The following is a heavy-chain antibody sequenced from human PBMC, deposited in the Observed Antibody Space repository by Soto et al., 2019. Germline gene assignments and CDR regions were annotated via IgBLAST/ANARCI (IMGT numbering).Heavy chain of an antibody. CDR2: ISGSGGDT. J-gene: IGHJ6*02. CDR3: AKILSTVTTYYYGMDV. CDR1: GFSFSTYP. V-gene: IGHV3-23*01. D-gene: IGHD4-17*01. Sequence: EVQLLESGGGLVQPGGSLRLSCAASGFSFSTYPMTWVRQAPGKRLEGVSSISGSGGDTYYIDSVKGRFTISRDNSKNTVYLQMNSLRAEDTAVYYCAKILSTVTTYYYGMDVWGQETTVTVSS.